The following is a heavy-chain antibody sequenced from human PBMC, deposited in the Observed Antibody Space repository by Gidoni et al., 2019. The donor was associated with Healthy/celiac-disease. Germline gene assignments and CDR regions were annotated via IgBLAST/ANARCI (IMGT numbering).Heavy chain of an antibody. V-gene: IGHV3-21*01. CDR3: ARDRRLGESAAFDI. CDR2: ISSSSSYI. J-gene: IGHJ3*02. CDR1: GSTSSCYS. D-gene: IGHD3-16*01. Sequence: EVQLVESGGGLVKPGGSLRLSCAAPGSTSSCYSMNWVRQAPGKGLEWVSSISSSSSYIYYADSVKGRFTISRDNAKNSLYLQMNSLRAEDTAVYYCARDRRLGESAAFDIWGQGTMVTVSS.